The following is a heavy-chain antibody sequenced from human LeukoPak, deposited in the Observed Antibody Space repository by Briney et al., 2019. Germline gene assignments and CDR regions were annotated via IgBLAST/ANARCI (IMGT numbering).Heavy chain of an antibody. CDR1: GFTFSSYA. V-gene: IGHV3-23*01. CDR2: ISGSGGST. Sequence: PGGSLRLSCAASGFTFSSYAMSWVRQAPGKGLEWVSAISGSGGSTYYTDSVKGRFTISRDNPKNTLYLQMNSLRAEDTAVYYCAKDAGSSDYFDYWGQGTLVTVSS. CDR3: AKDAGSSDYFDY. J-gene: IGHJ4*02. D-gene: IGHD1-26*01.